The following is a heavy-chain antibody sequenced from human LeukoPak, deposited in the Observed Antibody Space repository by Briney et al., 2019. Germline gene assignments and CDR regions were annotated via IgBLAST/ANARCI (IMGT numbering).Heavy chain of an antibody. Sequence: GRSLRLSCTTSGFTFSTYGMHWVRQAPGKGLEWVSVIYSGGSTYYADSVKGRFTISRDNSKNTLYLQMNSLRAEDTAVYYCAREGGTYDSRGAYYYYMDVWGKGTTVTVSS. V-gene: IGHV3-66*02. CDR2: IYSGGST. J-gene: IGHJ6*03. CDR1: GFTFSTYG. D-gene: IGHD3-22*01. CDR3: AREGGTYDSRGAYYYYMDV.